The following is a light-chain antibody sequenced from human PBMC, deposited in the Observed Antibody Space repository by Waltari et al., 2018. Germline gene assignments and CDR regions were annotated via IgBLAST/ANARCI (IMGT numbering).Light chain of an antibody. V-gene: IGKV3-20*01. CDR1: QSIGSNY. CDR2: SSS. J-gene: IGKJ1*01. Sequence: ELVLTQSPGTLSSSPGERATLSGRARQSIGSNYLAWYQQRPGQAPRLLIYSSSSRATGVRDRFSGSGYGTDVSLNISRLEPEDFGVYGCQQYRSAPWTFGQGTKVEIK. CDR3: QQYRSAPWT.